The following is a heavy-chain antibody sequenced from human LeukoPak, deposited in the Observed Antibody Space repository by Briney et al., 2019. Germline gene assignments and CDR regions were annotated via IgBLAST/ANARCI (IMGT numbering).Heavy chain of an antibody. D-gene: IGHD4-17*01. V-gene: IGHV1-69*06. CDR1: GGTFSSYA. J-gene: IGHJ4*02. CDR3: ARGAIPPLSKYYGDYVDQFHY. Sequence: ASVKVSCKASGGTFSSYAISWVRQAPGQGLEWMGGIIPIFGTANYAQKFQGRVTITADKSTSTAYMELRSLRSEDTAVYYCARGAIPPLSKYYGDYVDQFHYWGQGTLVTVSS. CDR2: IIPIFGTA.